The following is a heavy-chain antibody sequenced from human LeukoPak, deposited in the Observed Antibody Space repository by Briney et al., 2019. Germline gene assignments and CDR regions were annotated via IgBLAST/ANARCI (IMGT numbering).Heavy chain of an antibody. CDR1: GFSLSNFA. J-gene: IGHJ6*02. V-gene: IGHV3-23*01. Sequence: GGSLRLSCAASGFSLSNFAMSWVRQAPGKGLEWISGISVTGTGIYYADSVKGRFTVSKDNAKNTLYLQMNSLRAEDAAVYYCARGLAGAYRIMDVWGQGTTVTVS. CDR2: ISVTGTGI. CDR3: ARGLAGAYRIMDV. D-gene: IGHD6-19*01.